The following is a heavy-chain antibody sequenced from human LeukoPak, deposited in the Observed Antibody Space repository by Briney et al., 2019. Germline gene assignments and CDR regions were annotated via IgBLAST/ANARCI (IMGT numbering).Heavy chain of an antibody. J-gene: IGHJ4*02. CDR2: IIPIFGTA. CDR3: ARDASCVWGGYRSYYFDY. V-gene: IGHV1-69*05. CDR1: GGTFSSYA. Sequence: SVKVSCKASGGTFSSYAISWVRQAPGQGLEWMGRIIPIFGTANYAQKFQGRVTITTDESTSTAYMELSSLRSEDTAVYYCARDASCVWGGYRSYYFDYWGQGTLVTVSS. D-gene: IGHD3-16*02.